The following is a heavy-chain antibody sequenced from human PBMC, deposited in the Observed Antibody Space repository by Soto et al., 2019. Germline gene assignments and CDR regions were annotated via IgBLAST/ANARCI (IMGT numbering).Heavy chain of an antibody. CDR2: IIPIFGTA. J-gene: IGHJ4*02. V-gene: IGHV1-69*13. CDR1: GGTFRSYA. D-gene: IGHD3-10*02. CDR3: ASSYYVFLMYYKPPETIVY. Sequence: PVKVSCKTSGGTFRSYALSWVRQAPGQGLEWMGGIIPIFGTANYAQKFQGRVTITADESTSTAYMELSSLRSEDTAVYYCASSYYVFLMYYKPPETIVYWCQGILVS.